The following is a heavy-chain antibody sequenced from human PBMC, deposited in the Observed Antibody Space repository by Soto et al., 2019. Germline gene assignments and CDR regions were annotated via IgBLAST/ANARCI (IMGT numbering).Heavy chain of an antibody. CDR1: GYTFTSYG. Sequence: GASVKVSCKASGYTFTSYGISWVRQAPGQGLEWMGWISAYNGNTNYAQKLQGRVTMTTDTSTSTAYMELRSLRSEDTAVFYWARRFGDDFWSVYLNWFDPWGKGTL. CDR3: ARRFGDDFWSVYLNWFDP. D-gene: IGHD3-3*01. CDR2: ISAYNGNT. J-gene: IGHJ5*02. V-gene: IGHV1-18*04.